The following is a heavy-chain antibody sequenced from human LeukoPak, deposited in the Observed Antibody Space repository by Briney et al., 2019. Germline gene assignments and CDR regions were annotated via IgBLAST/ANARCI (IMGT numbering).Heavy chain of an antibody. D-gene: IGHD3-3*01. CDR1: GGSISSSSYY. CDR3: ARAYYDFWSGDN. J-gene: IGHJ4*02. Sequence: SETLSLTCTVSGGSISSSSYYWGWIRQPPGKGLEWIGSIYYSGSTYYNLSLKSRVTISVDTSKNQFSLKLSSVTAADTAVYYCARAYYDFWSGDNWGQGTLVTVSS. CDR2: IYYSGST. V-gene: IGHV4-39*01.